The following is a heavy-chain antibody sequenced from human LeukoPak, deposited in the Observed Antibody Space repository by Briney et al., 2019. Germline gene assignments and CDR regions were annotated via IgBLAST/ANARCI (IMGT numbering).Heavy chain of an antibody. CDR2: INPNSGGT. J-gene: IGHJ4*02. Sequence: ASVKVSCKASGYTLTGYYMHWVRQAPGQGLEWMGRINPNSGGTNYAQKFQGRLTMTRDMSISTAYMEPSRLRSDDTAVYYCARDHCSGGSCYDFVDYWGQGTLVTVSS. CDR1: GYTLTGYY. V-gene: IGHV1-2*06. CDR3: ARDHCSGGSCYDFVDY. D-gene: IGHD2-15*01.